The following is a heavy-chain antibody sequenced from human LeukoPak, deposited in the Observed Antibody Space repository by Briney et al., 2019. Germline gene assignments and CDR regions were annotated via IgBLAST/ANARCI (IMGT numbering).Heavy chain of an antibody. CDR3: TRAIQGIADY. Sequence: GGSLRLSCAASDFAFRSYWMHWVRQPPGKGLVWVSRINSDGNITTYADSVKGRFTISRDNAKNTLFLQMNSLRVEDTAVYYCTRAIQGIADYWGQGTLVTVSS. J-gene: IGHJ4*02. CDR2: INSDGNIT. CDR1: DFAFRSYW. V-gene: IGHV3-74*01. D-gene: IGHD6-13*01.